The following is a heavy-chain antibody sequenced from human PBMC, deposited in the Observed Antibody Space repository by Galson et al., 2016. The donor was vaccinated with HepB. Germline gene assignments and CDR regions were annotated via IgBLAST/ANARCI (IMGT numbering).Heavy chain of an antibody. J-gene: IGHJ3*02. CDR3: ARESWDVGNSDGFDI. CDR1: GVSISNYP. Sequence: SETLSLTCSVSGVSISNYPWSWIRQPPGKGLEWIGCFYKSGSINYNPSLRSRVTLSVDTSKNQFSLKLNSVTAADTAVYYCARESWDVGNSDGFDIWGQGTMVTVSS. D-gene: IGHD4-23*01. V-gene: IGHV4-59*01. CDR2: FYKSGSI.